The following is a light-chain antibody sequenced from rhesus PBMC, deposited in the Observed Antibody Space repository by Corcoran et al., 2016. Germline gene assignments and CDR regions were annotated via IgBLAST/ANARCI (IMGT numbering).Light chain of an antibody. J-gene: IGKJ4*01. CDR3: QQYNSLPLT. CDR1: QGINSY. CDR2: SSN. V-gene: IGKV1-32*01. Sequence: DIQMTQSPSSLSASVGDRVTITCRASQGINSYLNWYQQNPGKAPKLLIYSSNRLESGVTSRFSGSGSATEFTLTISSLQPEDCATYYCQQYNSLPLTFGGGTKVGLK.